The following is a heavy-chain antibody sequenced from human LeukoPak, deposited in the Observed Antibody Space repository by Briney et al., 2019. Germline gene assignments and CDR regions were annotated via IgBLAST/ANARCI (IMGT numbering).Heavy chain of an antibody. Sequence: PSETLSLTCAVYGGSFSGYYWSWIRQPPGKGLEWIGEINHSGSTNYNPSLKSRVTISVDTSKNQFSLKLSSVTAADTAVYYCARARHDSGYYKVDYWGQGTLVTVSS. CDR3: ARARHDSGYYKVDY. CDR2: INHSGST. V-gene: IGHV4-34*01. J-gene: IGHJ4*02. CDR1: GGSFSGYY. D-gene: IGHD3-3*01.